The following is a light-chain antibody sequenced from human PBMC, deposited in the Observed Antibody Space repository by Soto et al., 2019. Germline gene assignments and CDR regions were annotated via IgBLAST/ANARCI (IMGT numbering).Light chain of an antibody. J-gene: IGKJ1*01. CDR1: QSVSSN. CDR2: GAS. V-gene: IGKV3-20*01. Sequence: EIVLTQSPVTLSLSPGERATLSCRASQSVSSNLAWYQQKPGQAPRLLIYGASTRATGIPDRFSGSGSGTDFTLTISRLEPEDFAVYYCQQYGSSSVTFGQGTKVDIK. CDR3: QQYGSSSVT.